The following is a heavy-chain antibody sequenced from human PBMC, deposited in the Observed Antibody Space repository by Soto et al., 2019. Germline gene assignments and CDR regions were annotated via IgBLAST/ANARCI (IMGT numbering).Heavy chain of an antibody. V-gene: IGHV4-31*03. Sequence: SETLSLTCTVSGGSISSGGYYWSWIRQHPGKGLEWIGYIYYSGSTYYSPSLKSRVTISVDTSKNQFSLKLSSVTAADTAVYYCARTRPVDYYGSGRALDYWGQGTLVTVSS. D-gene: IGHD3-10*01. CDR3: ARTRPVDYYGSGRALDY. J-gene: IGHJ4*02. CDR2: IYYSGST. CDR1: GGSISSGGYY.